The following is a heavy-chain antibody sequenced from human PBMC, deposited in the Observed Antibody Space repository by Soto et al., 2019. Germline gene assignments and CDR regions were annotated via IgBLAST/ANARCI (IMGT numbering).Heavy chain of an antibody. D-gene: IGHD2-21*02. CDR1: GVSTIYTNKYY. CDR2: IFYGEDT. J-gene: IGHJ5*02. CDR3: ARASGGHSGWGHWSDP. V-gene: IGHV4-39*07. Sequence: SETLSLTCTLSGVSTIYTNKYYWGWVRQPPGKGLEWIGSIFYGEDTYYNPSLKSRVTISEDRSKKVFSLKLNSLTATDTAVYYCARASGGHSGWGHWSDPWGQGTLVTVSS.